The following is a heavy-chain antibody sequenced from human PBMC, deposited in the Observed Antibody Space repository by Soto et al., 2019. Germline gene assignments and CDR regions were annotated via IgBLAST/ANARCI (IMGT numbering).Heavy chain of an antibody. CDR2: IIPISGTA. CDR1: GRTFSSYA. D-gene: IGHD2-2*01. J-gene: IGHJ6*02. CDR3: ARSQGSSTSLEIYYYYYYGMDV. Sequence: QVQLVQSGAEVKKPGSSVKVSCKASGRTFSSYAISWVRQAPGQGLEWMGGIIPISGTANYAQKFQGRVTITADESTSTAYMELSSLRSEDTAVYYCARSQGSSTSLEIYYYYYYGMDVCGQGTTVTVSS. V-gene: IGHV1-69*01.